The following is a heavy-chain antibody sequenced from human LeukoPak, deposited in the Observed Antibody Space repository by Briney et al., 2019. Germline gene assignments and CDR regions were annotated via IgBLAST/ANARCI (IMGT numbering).Heavy chain of an antibody. J-gene: IGHJ5*02. V-gene: IGHV3-74*01. CDR2: INSGGSGT. Sequence: PGGSLRLSCAASGFNFASNWMHWVRQTPGKGLVWVSRINSGGSGTSYADSVEGRFTISRDNAKNTLYLQMNSLRAEDTAVYYCARDRVVRGVTLGFDPWGQGTLVTVSS. CDR3: ARDRVVRGVTLGFDP. D-gene: IGHD3-10*01. CDR1: GFNFASNW.